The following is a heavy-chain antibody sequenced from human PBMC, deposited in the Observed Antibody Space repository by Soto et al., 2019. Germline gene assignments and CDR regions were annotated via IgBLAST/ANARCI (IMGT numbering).Heavy chain of an antibody. Sequence: QVQLVQSGAEVKKPGASVKVSCKASGYTFTSYDINWVRQATGQGLEWMGWMNPNSGNPGYAQKFKCRVTRTRNTSISTAYMELSSLRSEDTAVYYWASWPRLLWFGSWGQGTLVTVSS. D-gene: IGHD1-26*01. CDR3: ASWPRLLWFGS. CDR1: GYTFTSYD. CDR2: MNPNSGNP. J-gene: IGHJ5*01. V-gene: IGHV1-8*01.